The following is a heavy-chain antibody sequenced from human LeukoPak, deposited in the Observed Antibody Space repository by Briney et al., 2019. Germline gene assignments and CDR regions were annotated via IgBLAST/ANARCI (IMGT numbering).Heavy chain of an antibody. J-gene: IGHJ4*02. CDR3: AKDRVDGSGSQFDS. V-gene: IGHV3-23*01. CDR1: GFTLSNYA. D-gene: IGHD3-10*01. Sequence: GGSLRRSCAASGFTLSNYAMTWVRQAPGKGLEWVSSITGSGALTYYADSVKGRFTISKDNAMDTLFLQMNSLRADDTAVYYCAKDRVDGSGSQFDSWGQGSLVTVSS. CDR2: ITGSGALT.